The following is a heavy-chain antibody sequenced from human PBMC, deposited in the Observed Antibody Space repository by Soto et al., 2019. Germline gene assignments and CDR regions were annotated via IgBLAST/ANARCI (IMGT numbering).Heavy chain of an antibody. J-gene: IGHJ5*02. D-gene: IGHD6-6*01. CDR3: ARDEAAHTFDP. CDR2: ISPYNGNT. V-gene: IGHV1-18*01. CDR1: GYTFTSYV. Sequence: QVQLVQSGAEVKKPGASVKVSCKASGYTFTSYVISWVRQAPGQGLEWMGWISPYNGNTNYAQKLQGRVTMTTDTSASTASREQRSQRSDVTAVYYCARDEAAHTFDPWGQGILVTVAS.